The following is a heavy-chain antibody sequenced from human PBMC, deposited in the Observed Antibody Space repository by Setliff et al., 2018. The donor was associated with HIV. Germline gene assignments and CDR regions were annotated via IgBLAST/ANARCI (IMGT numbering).Heavy chain of an antibody. CDR2: IYSNGIT. CDR1: GGSIGVDC. V-gene: IGHV4-4*09. J-gene: IGHJ4*02. D-gene: IGHD5-12*01. CDR3: ARLPRGPWRWDY. Sequence: SETLSLTCTVSGGSIGVDCWSWLRQPPGKGLEWIGYIYSNGITRYNPSLKSRVTISLDTSKIEFSLTLKSVTAADTAIYYCARLPRGPWRWDYWGQGMLVTVSS.